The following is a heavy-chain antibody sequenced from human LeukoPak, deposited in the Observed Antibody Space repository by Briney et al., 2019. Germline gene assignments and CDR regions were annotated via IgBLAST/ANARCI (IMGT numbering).Heavy chain of an antibody. J-gene: IGHJ6*02. CDR1: GFTFSSYA. V-gene: IGHV3-23*01. Sequence: SGGSLRLSCAASGFTFSSYAMSWVRQAPGKGLEWVSAISGSGGSTYYADSVKGRFTISRDNAKNSLYLQMNGLRAEDTAVYYCARDPLWFGELGQPPYYYGMDVWGQGTTVTVSS. CDR2: ISGSGGST. CDR3: ARDPLWFGELGQPPYYYGMDV. D-gene: IGHD3-10*01.